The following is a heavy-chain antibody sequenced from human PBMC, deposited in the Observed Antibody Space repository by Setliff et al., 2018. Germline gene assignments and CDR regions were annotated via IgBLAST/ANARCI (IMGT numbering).Heavy chain of an antibody. V-gene: IGHV4-34*10. D-gene: IGHD3-22*01. J-gene: IGHJ2*01. Sequence: SETLSLTCTVYGVSFSDYYWGWVRQSPGKGLHWIGEINHSGTTNYDPSLEGRISISVDTSKRQFSLKLTSVTAADTAIYFCARAVDSSGYFPFWYFDLWGRGTLVTVSS. CDR2: INHSGTT. CDR1: GVSFSDYY. CDR3: ARAVDSSGYFPFWYFDL.